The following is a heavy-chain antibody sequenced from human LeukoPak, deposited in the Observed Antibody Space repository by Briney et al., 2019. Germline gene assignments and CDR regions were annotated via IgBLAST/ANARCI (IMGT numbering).Heavy chain of an antibody. Sequence: PGGSLRLSCAASGFTLSSYSMNWVRQAPGKGLEWVSYISSSSSTIYYADSVKGRFTISRDNAKNSLYLQMNSLRAEDTAVYYCARDPSSWYYYYMDVWGKGTTVTVSS. D-gene: IGHD6-13*01. V-gene: IGHV3-48*01. CDR1: GFTLSSYS. J-gene: IGHJ6*03. CDR2: ISSSSSTI. CDR3: ARDPSSWYYYYMDV.